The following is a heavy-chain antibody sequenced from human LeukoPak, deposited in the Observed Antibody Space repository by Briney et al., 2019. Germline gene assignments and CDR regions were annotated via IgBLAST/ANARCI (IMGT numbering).Heavy chain of an antibody. V-gene: IGHV4-61*01. CDR1: GGSVSGGSYY. CDR3: ARSLAAAGNYFDY. D-gene: IGHD6-13*01. Sequence: PSETLSLTSTVSGGSVSGGSYYWSWIRQPPGKGLEWIGYIYYSGSTNYNPSLKSRVTISVDTSKNQFSLKLSSVTAADTAVYYCARSLAAAGNYFDYWGQGTLVTVSS. CDR2: IYYSGST. J-gene: IGHJ4*02.